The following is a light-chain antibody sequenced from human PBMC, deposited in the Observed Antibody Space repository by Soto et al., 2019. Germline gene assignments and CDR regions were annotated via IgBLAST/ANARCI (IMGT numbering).Light chain of an antibody. J-gene: IGKJ1*01. Sequence: EIVLTQSPGTLSLSPGERATLSCRACQSVGGRYLACYQHKPGQAPRLHIYSAPSRASGIADRFSGSGSGTDITLTISRLEPEDFAVYSCQQYGSSIHTFGQGTKVDIK. V-gene: IGKV3-20*01. CDR2: SAP. CDR3: QQYGSSIHT. CDR1: QSVGGRY.